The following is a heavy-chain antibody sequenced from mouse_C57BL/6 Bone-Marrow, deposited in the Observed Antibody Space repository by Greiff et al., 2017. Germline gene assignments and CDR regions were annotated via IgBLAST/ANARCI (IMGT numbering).Heavy chain of an antibody. CDR1: GFSLTSYG. J-gene: IGHJ4*01. Sequence: QVHVKQSGPGLVQPSQSLSITCTVSGFSLTSYGVHWVRQSPGKGLEWLGVIWSGGSTDYNAAFISRLSISKDNSKSQVFFKMNSLQADDTAIYYCASRGVAFPYYAMDYWGQGTSVTVSS. CDR2: IWSGGST. V-gene: IGHV2-2*01. CDR3: ASRGVAFPYYAMDY. D-gene: IGHD1-1*02.